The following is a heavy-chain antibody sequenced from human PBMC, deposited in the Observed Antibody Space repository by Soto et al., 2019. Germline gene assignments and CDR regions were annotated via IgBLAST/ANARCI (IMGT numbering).Heavy chain of an antibody. J-gene: IGHJ6*02. CDR2: IVPMLGTP. D-gene: IGHD1-26*01. Sequence: QVQLVQSGAEVKEPGSSVRVSCKASGGTFDNFIMNWVRQTPGQGLEWMGGIVPMLGTPTYAEKFKGRVTISATGSTGTMYLEVTSPRSEDKAIYYCSRNGTYSSSLSQYSGMDVWGQGTTVTVSS. V-gene: IGHV1-69*01. CDR1: GGTFDNFI. CDR3: SRNGTYSSSLSQYSGMDV.